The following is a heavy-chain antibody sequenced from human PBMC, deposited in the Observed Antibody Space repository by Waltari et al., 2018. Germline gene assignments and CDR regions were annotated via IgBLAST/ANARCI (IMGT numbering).Heavy chain of an antibody. CDR2: IKQDGSEK. CDR3: AREGKAVASDY. J-gene: IGHJ4*02. D-gene: IGHD6-19*01. Sequence: EVQLVESGGGLVQPGGSLRLSCAASGFTFSSYWMSWVRQAPGKGLEWVANIKQDGSEKYCVDSVKGRFTISRDNAKNSLYLQMNSLRAEDTAVYYCAREGKAVASDYWGQGTLVTVSS. V-gene: IGHV3-7*01. CDR1: GFTFSSYW.